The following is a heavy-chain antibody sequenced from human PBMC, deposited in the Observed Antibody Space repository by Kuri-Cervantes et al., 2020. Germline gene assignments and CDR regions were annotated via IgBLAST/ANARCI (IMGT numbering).Heavy chain of an antibody. CDR1: GFTFSSYC. CDR2: ISYDGSNK. CDR3: EKDPSPVYCSGGGGYQA. Sequence: GESLKISCAASGFTFSSYCMHWVRQAPGKGLEWVAVISYDGSNKYYADSVKGRFTISRDNSKNTLYLQMNNLRDEDTAVYYCEKDPSPVYCSGGGGYQAWGQGTLVTVSS. V-gene: IGHV3-30*18. J-gene: IGHJ5*02. D-gene: IGHD2-15*01.